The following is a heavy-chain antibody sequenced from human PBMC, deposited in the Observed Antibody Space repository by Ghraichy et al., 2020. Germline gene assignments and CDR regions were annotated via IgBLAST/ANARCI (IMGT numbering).Heavy chain of an antibody. CDR3: ARDPPDF. CDR2: IHHTGST. CDR1: GYSITSGAH. V-gene: IGHV4-38-2*02. J-gene: IGHJ4*02. Sequence: GSLSLTCTVSGYSITSGAHWGWFRQPPGKGLEWLGCIHHTGSTYYNPSLNSRVTISLDTSKNQFSLNLNSVTAADTAVYYCARDPPDFWGQGTLVTVSS.